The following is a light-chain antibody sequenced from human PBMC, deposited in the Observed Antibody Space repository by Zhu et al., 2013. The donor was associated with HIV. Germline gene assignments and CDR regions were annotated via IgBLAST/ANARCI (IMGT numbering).Light chain of an antibody. CDR1: SSDVGGYKF. V-gene: IGLV2-23*02. CDR2: EVS. J-gene: IGLJ2*01. CDR3: SSYAGSTSYVI. Sequence: QSALTQPASVSGSPGQSITISCTGTSSDVGGYKFVSWYQQHPGKAPKLIIYEVSTRPSGVSDRFSGSKSGNTASLTISGLQAEDEADYYCSSYAGSTSYVIFGGGTKLTVL.